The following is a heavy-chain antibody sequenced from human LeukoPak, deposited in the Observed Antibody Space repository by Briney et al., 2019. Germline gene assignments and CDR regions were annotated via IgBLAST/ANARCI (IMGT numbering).Heavy chain of an antibody. CDR1: GGSISSYY. V-gene: IGHV4-59*01. CDR3: ARTGRIWVVGATLPSWFDP. CDR2: IYYTGNT. Sequence: PSETLSLTCTVSGGSISSYYWSWIRQPPGKGLEWIGYIYYTGNTNYNPSLKSRITISLDTSKNQFSLRLTSVTAADTAVYYCARTGRIWVVGATLPSWFDPWGQGTLVTVSP. J-gene: IGHJ5*02. D-gene: IGHD1-26*01.